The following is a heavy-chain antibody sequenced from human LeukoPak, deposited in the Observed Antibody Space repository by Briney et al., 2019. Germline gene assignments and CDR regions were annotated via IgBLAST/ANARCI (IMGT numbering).Heavy chain of an antibody. J-gene: IGHJ6*04. CDR1: GFTFSSYE. CDR2: ISSSGSTI. Sequence: LSGGSLRLSCAASGFTFSSYEMNWVRQAPGKGLEWVSYISSSGSTIYYADSVKGRFTISRDNATNSLYLQMNSLRAEDTAVYYCAELGITMIGGVWGKGTTVTISS. CDR3: AELGITMIGGV. D-gene: IGHD3-10*02. V-gene: IGHV3-48*03.